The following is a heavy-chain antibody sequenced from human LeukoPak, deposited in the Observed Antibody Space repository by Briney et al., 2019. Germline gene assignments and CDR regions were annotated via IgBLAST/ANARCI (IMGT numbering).Heavy chain of an antibody. CDR2: IGISSGTT. D-gene: IGHD4-11*01. CDR1: GFTFSHYS. CDR3: ARDHNYAFDN. Sequence: GGSLRLSCAASGFTFSHYSMNWVRQAPGKGLEWISYIGISSGTTKYADSVKGRFTISEDNAKNSLYLQMNSLRVEDTAVYYCARDHNYAFDNWGQGTLVTVSS. J-gene: IGHJ4*02. V-gene: IGHV3-48*04.